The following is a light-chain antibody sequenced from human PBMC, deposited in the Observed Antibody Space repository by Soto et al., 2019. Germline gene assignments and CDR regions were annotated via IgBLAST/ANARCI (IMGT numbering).Light chain of an antibody. J-gene: IGLJ1*01. CDR1: SSDVGTYNY. CDR3: SAYTSSPTLYV. V-gene: IGLV2-14*01. CDR2: EVS. Sequence: QSALTQPASVSGSPGQSITISYTGTSSDVGTYNYVSWYQQHSGKAPKLMIYEVSNRPSGVSNRFSGSKSGNTASLTFSGLQAEDEADYYCSAYTSSPTLYVFGSGTKLTVL.